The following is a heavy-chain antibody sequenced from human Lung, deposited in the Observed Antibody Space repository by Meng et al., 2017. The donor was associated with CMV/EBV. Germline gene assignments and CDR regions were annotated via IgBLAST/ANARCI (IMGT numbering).Heavy chain of an antibody. V-gene: IGHV1-69*10. CDR1: GGTFSSYA. Sequence: SXXVSXXASGGTFSSYAISWVRQAPGQGLEWMGGIIPILGMANYAQKFQGRVTITADKSTSTAYMELSSLRSEDTAVYYCARGGTVVPAAIRGRGWFDPXGQGXLVTVSS. CDR3: ARGGTVVPAAIRGRGWFDP. D-gene: IGHD2-2*02. CDR2: IIPILGMA. J-gene: IGHJ5*02.